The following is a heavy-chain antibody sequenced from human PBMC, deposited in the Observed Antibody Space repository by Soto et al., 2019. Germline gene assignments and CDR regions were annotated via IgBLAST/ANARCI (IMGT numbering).Heavy chain of an antibody. V-gene: IGHV3-48*03. D-gene: IGHD3-3*02. CDR1: GFTFSNFE. J-gene: IGHJ4*02. Sequence: PGGSLRLSCAASGFTFSNFEMNWVRQAPGKGLEWVSYITSTGASIYYADSVKGRFTISRDNSKNTLYLQMNSLRAEDTAVYYCAKDHRIRDHFYYFDYWGQGTLVTVSS. CDR3: AKDHRIRDHFYYFDY. CDR2: ITSTGASI.